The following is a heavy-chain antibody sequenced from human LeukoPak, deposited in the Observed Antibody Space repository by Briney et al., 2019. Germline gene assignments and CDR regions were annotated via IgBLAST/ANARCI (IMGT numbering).Heavy chain of an antibody. Sequence: GGSLRLSCAASGFTFSSYSMNWVRQAPGKGLEWVSSISSSSSYIYYADSVKGRFTISRDNAKNSLYLQMNSLRAEDTAVYYCARANDYGDYGTDYWGQGTLVTVSS. CDR1: GFTFSSYS. D-gene: IGHD4-17*01. CDR2: ISSSSSYI. J-gene: IGHJ4*02. CDR3: ARANDYGDYGTDY. V-gene: IGHV3-21*01.